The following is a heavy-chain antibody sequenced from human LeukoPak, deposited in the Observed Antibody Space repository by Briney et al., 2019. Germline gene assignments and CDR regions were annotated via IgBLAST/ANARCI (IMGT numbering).Heavy chain of an antibody. D-gene: IGHD3-3*01. J-gene: IGHJ4*02. Sequence: ASVKVSCKASGYTFRDFGISWVRQAPGQGLEWMGWITTYNGNTNYIQKVQGRVTMTTDTSTSTAYMELRSLRSDDTAVYYCARGPYYDSWSGAGYWGQGTLVTVSS. CDR3: ARGPYYDSWSGAGY. CDR2: ITTYNGNT. V-gene: IGHV1-18*01. CDR1: GYTFRDFG.